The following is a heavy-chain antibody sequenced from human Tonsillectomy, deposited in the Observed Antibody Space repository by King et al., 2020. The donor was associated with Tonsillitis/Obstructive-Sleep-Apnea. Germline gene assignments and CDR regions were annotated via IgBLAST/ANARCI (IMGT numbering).Heavy chain of an antibody. CDR2: IYYSVST. Sequence: QLQESGPGLVKPSETLSLTCTVSGGSISSYYWSWIRQPPGKGLEWIGYIYYSVSTNYNPSLKSRVTISVDTSKNQFSLKLSSVTAADTAVYYCARGSVAGTEYFQHWGQGTLVTVSS. CDR1: GGSISSYY. V-gene: IGHV4-59*01. D-gene: IGHD6-19*01. J-gene: IGHJ1*01. CDR3: ARGSVAGTEYFQH.